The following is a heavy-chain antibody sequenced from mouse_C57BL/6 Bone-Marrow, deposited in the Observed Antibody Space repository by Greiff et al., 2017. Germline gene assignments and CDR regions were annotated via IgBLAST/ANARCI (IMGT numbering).Heavy chain of an antibody. CDR2: IYPGSGNT. V-gene: IGHV1-76*01. D-gene: IGHD2-4*01. CDR3: ARYATGIDYAYAMDY. J-gene: IGHJ4*01. CDR1: GYTFTDYY. Sequence: QVQLQQSGAELVRPGASVKLSCKASGYTFTDYYINWVKQRPGQGLEWIARIYPGSGNTYYNEKFNGKATLTAEKSSSTAYMQLSSLTSEDSAVYFCARYATGIDYAYAMDYWGQGTSVTVSS.